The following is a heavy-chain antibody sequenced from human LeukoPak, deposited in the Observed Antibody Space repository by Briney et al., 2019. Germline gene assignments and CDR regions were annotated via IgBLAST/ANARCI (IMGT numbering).Heavy chain of an antibody. D-gene: IGHD2-15*01. J-gene: IGHJ5*02. CDR1: GFTFSSYS. CDR2: ISSSSYI. CDR3: ARVGGGIHESHDP. V-gene: IGHV3-21*01. Sequence: GGSLRLSCAASGFTFSSYSMNWVRQAPGKGLEWVSSISSSSYIYYADSVKGRFTISRDNAKNSLYLQMNSLRAEDTAVYYCARVGGGIHESHDPWGQGTLVTVSS.